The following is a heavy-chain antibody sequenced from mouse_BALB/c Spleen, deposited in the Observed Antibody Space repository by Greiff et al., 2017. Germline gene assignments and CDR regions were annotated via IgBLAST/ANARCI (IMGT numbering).Heavy chain of an antibody. Sequence: EVHLVESGPELVKPGASVKMSCKASGYTFTSYVMHWVKQKPGQGLEWIGYINPYNDGTKYNEKFKGKATLTSDKSSSTAYMELSSLTSEDSAVYYCARSLNAMDYWGQGTSVTVSS. CDR2: INPYNDGT. J-gene: IGHJ4*01. V-gene: IGHV1-14*01. CDR3: ARSLNAMDY. CDR1: GYTFTSYV. D-gene: IGHD6-2*01.